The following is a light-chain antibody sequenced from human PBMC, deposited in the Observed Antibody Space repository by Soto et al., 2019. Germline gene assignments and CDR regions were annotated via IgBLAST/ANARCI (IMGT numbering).Light chain of an antibody. V-gene: IGLV2-8*01. CDR3: CSYAGSYSYV. Sequence: SVLTQPPAASGSPGQSVAISCTGTSSDVGGYNYVSWYQQHPGKAPKLMIYEVNKRPSGVPDRFSGSKSGNTASLTVSGLQAEDEADYYCCSYAGSYSYVFGTGPKVTV. J-gene: IGLJ1*01. CDR2: EVN. CDR1: SSDVGGYNY.